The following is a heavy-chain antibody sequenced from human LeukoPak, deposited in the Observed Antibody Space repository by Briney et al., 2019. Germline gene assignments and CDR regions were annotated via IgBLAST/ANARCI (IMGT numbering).Heavy chain of an antibody. V-gene: IGHV3-23*01. CDR1: GFTFSSYA. CDR2: ISGSGGST. Sequence: GGSLRLSCAASGFTFSSYAMSWVRQAPGKGLEWVSAISGSGGSTYFADSVKGRFTISRDNSKNTLYLQMNSLRAEDTAVYYCAKETGSYHILYYFDYWGQGALVTVSS. D-gene: IGHD1-26*01. J-gene: IGHJ4*02. CDR3: AKETGSYHILYYFDY.